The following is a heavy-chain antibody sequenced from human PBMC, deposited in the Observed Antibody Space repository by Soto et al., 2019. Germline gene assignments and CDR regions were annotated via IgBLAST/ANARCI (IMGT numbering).Heavy chain of an antibody. CDR1: GCSISSGDYY. CDR3: AREGIAAAGTYWFDH. Sequence: PXETLSLTCTVSGCSISSGDYYWSWIRQPRGKGLEWIGYIYYSGSTYYNPSLKSRVTISVDTSKNQFSLKLSSVTAADTAVYYCAREGIAAAGTYWFDHWGQGTLVTVSS. J-gene: IGHJ5*02. V-gene: IGHV4-30-4*01. D-gene: IGHD6-13*01. CDR2: IYYSGST.